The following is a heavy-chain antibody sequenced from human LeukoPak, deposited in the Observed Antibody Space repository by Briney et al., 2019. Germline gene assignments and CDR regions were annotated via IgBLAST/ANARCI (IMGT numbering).Heavy chain of an antibody. Sequence: SETLSLTCAVYGGSFSGYYWSWIRQPPGKGLEWIGEINHSGSTNYNPSLKSRVTISVDTSKNQFSLKLSSVTAADTAAYYCARGGNYYDFYETNWFDPWGQGTLVTVSS. CDR2: INHSGST. J-gene: IGHJ5*02. D-gene: IGHD3-22*01. V-gene: IGHV4-34*01. CDR1: GGSFSGYY. CDR3: ARGGNYYDFYETNWFDP.